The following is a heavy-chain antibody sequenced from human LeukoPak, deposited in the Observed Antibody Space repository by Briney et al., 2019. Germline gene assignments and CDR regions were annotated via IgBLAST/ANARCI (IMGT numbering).Heavy chain of an antibody. Sequence: GGSLRLSCAASGFIFSNYAMSWVRQAPGKGLEWVSAISGSGGSTYYADSVKGRFTISRDNSKNTLYLQMNSLRAEDTAVYYCARPDYGDYADAFDIWGQGTMVTVSS. CDR1: GFIFSNYA. CDR2: ISGSGGST. D-gene: IGHD4-17*01. J-gene: IGHJ3*02. V-gene: IGHV3-23*01. CDR3: ARPDYGDYADAFDI.